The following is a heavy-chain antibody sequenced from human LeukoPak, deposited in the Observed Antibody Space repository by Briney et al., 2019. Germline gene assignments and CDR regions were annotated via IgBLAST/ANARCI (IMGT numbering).Heavy chain of an antibody. D-gene: IGHD3-22*01. CDR2: IYHSGST. V-gene: IGHV4-30-2*01. J-gene: IGHJ3*02. CDR1: GGSISSGGYY. Sequence: SQTLSLTCSVSGGSISSGGYYWSWIRQAPGKGLEWIGYIYHSGSTYYNPSLKSRVTISVDRSKNQFSLKLSSVTAADTAVYYCASYDSSGYYASYDTFDIWGQGTMVTVSS. CDR3: ASYDSSGYYASYDTFDI.